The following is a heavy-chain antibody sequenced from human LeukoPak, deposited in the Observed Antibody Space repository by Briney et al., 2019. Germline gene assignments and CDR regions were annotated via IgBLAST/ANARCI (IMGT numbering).Heavy chain of an antibody. CDR1: GGSISSGPYY. J-gene: IGHJ4*02. CDR3: ARGGWFGESPFDY. D-gene: IGHD3-10*01. CDR2: IYTSGST. V-gene: IGHV4-61*02. Sequence: SETLSLTCTVSGGSISSGPYYWSWIRQPAGKGLEWIGRIYTSGSTNYNPSLKSRVTISLDTSKNQFSLKLSSVTAADTAVYYCARGGWFGESPFDYWGQGTLVTVSS.